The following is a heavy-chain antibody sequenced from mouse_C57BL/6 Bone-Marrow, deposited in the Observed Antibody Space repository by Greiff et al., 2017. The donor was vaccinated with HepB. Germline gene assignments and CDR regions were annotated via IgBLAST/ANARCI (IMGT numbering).Heavy chain of an antibody. CDR3: AREEGLTGTDFDY. Sequence: EVKLQQSGPGLVKPSQSLSLTCSVTGYSITSGYYWNWIRQFPGNKLEWMGYISYDGSNNYNPSLKNQISITRDTSKQQFFQKLNSVTTEDTATYYCAREEGLTGTDFDYWGQGTTLTVSS. V-gene: IGHV3-6*01. J-gene: IGHJ2*01. CDR1: GYSITSGYY. D-gene: IGHD4-1*01. CDR2: ISYDGSN.